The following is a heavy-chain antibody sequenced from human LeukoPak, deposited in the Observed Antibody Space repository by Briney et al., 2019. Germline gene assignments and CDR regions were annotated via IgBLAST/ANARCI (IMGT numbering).Heavy chain of an antibody. CDR1: GGSISSSSYY. CDR2: IYYSGST. V-gene: IGHV4-39*01. J-gene: IGHJ4*02. D-gene: IGHD1-26*01. Sequence: PSETLSLTCTVSGGSISSSSYYWGWIRQPPGKGLEWIGSIYYSGSTYYNPSLKSRVTISVDTSNNQFSLKLSSVTAADTAAYYCARQSIVGATRRFDYWGPGTLVTVSS. CDR3: ARQSIVGATRRFDY.